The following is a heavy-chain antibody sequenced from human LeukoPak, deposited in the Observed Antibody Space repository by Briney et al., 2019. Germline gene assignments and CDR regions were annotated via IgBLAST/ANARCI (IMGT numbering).Heavy chain of an antibody. CDR2: IYSGGST. CDR3: ARAQGDYDILTGYYHWFDP. Sequence: GGSLRLSCAASGFTVSSNYMSWVRQAPGKGLEWVSVIYSGGSTYYADSVKGRFTISRDNSKNTLYLQMHSLRAGDTAVYYCARAQGDYDILTGYYHWFDPWGQGTLVTVSS. J-gene: IGHJ5*02. D-gene: IGHD3-9*01. CDR1: GFTVSSNY. V-gene: IGHV3-66*01.